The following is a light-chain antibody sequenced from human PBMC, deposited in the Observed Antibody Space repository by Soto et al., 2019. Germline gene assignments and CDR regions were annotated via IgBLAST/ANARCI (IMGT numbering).Light chain of an antibody. J-gene: IGLJ2*01. Sequence: QSVLTQPASVSGPPGQSITISCTGTSSDVGGYNYVSWYQQHPGKAPKLMIYDVSNRPSGVSNRFSGSKSGNTASLTISGLQAEDEADYYCSSYTSSSTPYVVFGGGTQLTVL. CDR3: SSYTSSSTPYVV. CDR1: SSDVGGYNY. CDR2: DVS. V-gene: IGLV2-14*01.